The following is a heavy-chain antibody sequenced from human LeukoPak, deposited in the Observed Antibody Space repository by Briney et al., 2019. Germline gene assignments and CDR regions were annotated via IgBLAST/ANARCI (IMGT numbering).Heavy chain of an antibody. D-gene: IGHD4-11*01. J-gene: IGHJ3*02. V-gene: IGHV3-53*01. CDR2: IYSGGNT. Sequence: GGSLRLPCAASGFIVSSNYMSWVRQAPGKGLEWVSVIYSGGNTYYADSVKGRFTILRDNFKNTLYLQMNSLRAEDTAMYYCAREDYNAFDIWGQGTMVTVSS. CDR3: AREDYNAFDI. CDR1: GFIVSSNY.